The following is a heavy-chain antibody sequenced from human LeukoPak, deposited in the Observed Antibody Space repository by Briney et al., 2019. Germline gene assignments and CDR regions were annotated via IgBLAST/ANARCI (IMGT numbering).Heavy chain of an antibody. V-gene: IGHV3-15*01. Sequence: SGGSLRLSCAASGFTFCNAWMSWVRQAPGKGREWGGRSKSKTDGGTTDYAAPVKGRFTISRDDSKNTLFLQMNSLKTEDTAVYYCSASRSSGWKSAVDYWGQGTLVTVSS. D-gene: IGHD6-19*01. CDR3: SASRSSGWKSAVDY. CDR1: GFTFCNAW. J-gene: IGHJ4*02. CDR2: SKSKTDGGTT.